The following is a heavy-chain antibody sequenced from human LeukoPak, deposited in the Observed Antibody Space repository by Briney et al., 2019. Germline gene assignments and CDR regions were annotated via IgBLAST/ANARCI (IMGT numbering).Heavy chain of an antibody. CDR2: IKQDGSEK. V-gene: IGHV3-7*01. CDR3: ARERGDCSSTSCYSPFGAFDI. D-gene: IGHD2-2*01. J-gene: IGHJ3*02. Sequence: GGSLRLSCAASGFTFSSYWMSWVRQAPGKGLEWVANIKQDGSEKYYVDSVKGRFTISRDNAKNSLYLQMNSLRAEDTAVYYCARERGDCSSTSCYSPFGAFDIWGQGTMVTVSS. CDR1: GFTFSSYW.